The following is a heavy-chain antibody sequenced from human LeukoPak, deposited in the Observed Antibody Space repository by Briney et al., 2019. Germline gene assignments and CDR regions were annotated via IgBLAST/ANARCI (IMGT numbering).Heavy chain of an antibody. CDR1: GLTFSNYA. V-gene: IGHV3-23*01. D-gene: IGHD3-9*01. CDR3: AKTHQPEEFYDFLTGYFYMDV. Sequence: GGSLRLSCAASGLTFSNYAMSWVRQAPGEGLEWVSAIRGRGGSTYYAGSVKGRFTISRDNSKNTLYLQMNSLRAEDTAVYYCAKTHQPEEFYDFLTGYFYMDVWGKGTTVTVSS. J-gene: IGHJ6*03. CDR2: IRGRGGST.